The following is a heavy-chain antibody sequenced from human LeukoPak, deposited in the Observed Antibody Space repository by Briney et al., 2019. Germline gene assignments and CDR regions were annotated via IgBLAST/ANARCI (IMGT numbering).Heavy chain of an antibody. D-gene: IGHD6-19*01. V-gene: IGHV5-51*01. CDR2: IYPGDSDT. Sequence: GESLKISCKGSGYSFTSYWIGWVRPMPGKGLEWMGIIYPGDSDTRYSPSFQGQVTISADKSISTAYLQWSSLKASDTAMYYCARRDLRHSSGWYDDYWGQGTLVTVSS. CDR3: ARRDLRHSSGWYDDY. J-gene: IGHJ4*02. CDR1: GYSFTSYW.